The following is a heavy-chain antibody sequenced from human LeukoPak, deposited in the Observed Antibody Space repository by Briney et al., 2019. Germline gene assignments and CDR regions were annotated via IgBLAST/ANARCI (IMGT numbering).Heavy chain of an antibody. J-gene: IGHJ4*02. D-gene: IGHD3-3*01. V-gene: IGHV1-58*01. CDR1: GFTFTSSA. CDR3: AALGDYDFWSGYYVYDY. CDR2: IVVGSGNT. Sequence: SVKVSCKASGFTFTSSAVQWVRQARGQRLEWIGWIVVGSGNTNYAQKFQERVTITRDMSTSTAYMELSSLRSEDTAVYYCAALGDYDFWSGYYVYDYWGQGTLVTVFS.